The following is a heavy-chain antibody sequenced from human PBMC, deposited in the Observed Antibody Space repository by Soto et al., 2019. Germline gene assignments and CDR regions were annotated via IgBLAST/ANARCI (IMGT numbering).Heavy chain of an antibody. J-gene: IGHJ4*02. CDR2: IYHSVST. V-gene: IGHV4-61*01. D-gene: IGHD3-22*01. Sequence: SETLCLTCTVSGGSVRSDSFYWSCLRQPPGKGLEWIAFIYHSVSTNYNPSLNSRVTISVDTSKNRFSLKLTSVTAADTAIYYCPGVRYDNSGYCAENCPDYWGPETRGTV. CDR1: GGSVRSDSFY. CDR3: PGVRYDNSGYCAENCPDY.